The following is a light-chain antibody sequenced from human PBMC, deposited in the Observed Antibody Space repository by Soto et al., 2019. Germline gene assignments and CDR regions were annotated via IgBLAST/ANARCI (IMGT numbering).Light chain of an antibody. CDR2: KAS. CDR3: QPYNSYSLT. Sequence: DIQMTQSPSTLSASVGDRVTITCRASQSIDSWLTWYQHKPGKAPKLLIFKASTLETGVPSRFRGSGSETKFTLTISSLQPDDSATYYCQPYNSYSLTFGQGTKVEIK. J-gene: IGKJ1*01. V-gene: IGKV1-5*03. CDR1: QSIDSW.